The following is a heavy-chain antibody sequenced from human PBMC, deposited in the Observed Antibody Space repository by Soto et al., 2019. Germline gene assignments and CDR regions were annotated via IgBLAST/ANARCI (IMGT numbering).Heavy chain of an antibody. Sequence: PSETLSLTCAVYGGSFSGYYWSWIRQPPGKGLEWIGEINHSGSTNYNPSLKSRVTISVDTSKNQFSLKLSSVTAADTAVYYCARGALFYSSSWYQRFRPQNWFDPWGQGTLVTVSS. V-gene: IGHV4-34*01. D-gene: IGHD6-13*01. CDR2: INHSGST. CDR3: ARGALFYSSSWYQRFRPQNWFDP. CDR1: GGSFSGYY. J-gene: IGHJ5*02.